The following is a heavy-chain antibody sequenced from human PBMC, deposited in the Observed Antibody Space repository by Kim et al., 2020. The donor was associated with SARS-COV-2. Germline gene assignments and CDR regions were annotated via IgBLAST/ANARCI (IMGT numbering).Heavy chain of an antibody. J-gene: IGHJ6*02. CDR1: GFTLSNAW. V-gene: IGHV3-15*01. CDR2: IKSKTDGGTT. Sequence: GGSLRLSCAASGFTLSNAWMSWVRQAPGKGLEWVGRIKSKTDGGTTDYAAPVKGRLTISRDDSKNTLYLHMNSMKTEDTAVYYCTTDPEDSYYYGMDVWGQGSTVTVSS. CDR3: TTDPEDSYYYGMDV.